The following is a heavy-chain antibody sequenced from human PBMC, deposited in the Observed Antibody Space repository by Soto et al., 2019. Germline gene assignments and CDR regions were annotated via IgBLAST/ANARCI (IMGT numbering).Heavy chain of an antibody. D-gene: IGHD2-8*01. CDR3: ARDLGFSYGVCKGADHTGFDF. V-gene: IGHV3-48*02. Sequence: GGSLRLSCAASGFTFSRFSMNWVRQAPGKGLQWISFISTSGSTIYYADSVKGRFTISRDTARNSLYLQMNSLRDEDTAVYYNARDLGFSYGVCKGADHTGFDFWGQGTLVTVSS. J-gene: IGHJ4*02. CDR1: GFTFSRFS. CDR2: ISTSGSTI.